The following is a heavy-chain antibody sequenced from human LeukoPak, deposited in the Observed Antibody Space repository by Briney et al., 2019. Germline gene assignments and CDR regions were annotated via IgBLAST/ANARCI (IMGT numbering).Heavy chain of an antibody. CDR1: GFTFSSYW. D-gene: IGHD1-1*01. CDR3: ARHWNAKVDAFDI. Sequence: GGSLRLSCAASGFTFSSYWMSWVRQAPGKGLEWVANIKQDGSEKYYVDSVKGRFTISRDNAKNSLYLQMNSLRAEDTAVYYCARHWNAKVDAFDIWGQGTMVTVSS. J-gene: IGHJ3*02. V-gene: IGHV3-7*01. CDR2: IKQDGSEK.